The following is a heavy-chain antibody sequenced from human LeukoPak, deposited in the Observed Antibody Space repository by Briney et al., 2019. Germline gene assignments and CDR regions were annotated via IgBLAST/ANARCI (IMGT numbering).Heavy chain of an antibody. CDR2: VSGSSSTI. J-gene: IGHJ4*02. CDR3: ARGNVEYYFDTYDY. CDR1: GFTFSSCS. Sequence: PGGSLRLSCEASGFTFSSCSMNWVRQAPGKGLEWVSYVSGSSSTIFYADSVKGRFTISRDNAKDSLYLQMNSLRAEDTAVYYCARGNVEYYFDTYDYWGQGTLVTVSS. V-gene: IGHV3-48*01. D-gene: IGHD3-22*01.